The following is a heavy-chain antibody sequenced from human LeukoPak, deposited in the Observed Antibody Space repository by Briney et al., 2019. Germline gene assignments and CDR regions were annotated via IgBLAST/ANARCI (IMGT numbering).Heavy chain of an antibody. CDR1: GFSVNNNY. CDR3: TRDSIHTY. J-gene: IGHJ4*02. V-gene: IGHV3-66*01. Sequence: GGSLRLSCAASGFSVNNNYMNCVRQAPGKGLEWVSIIYNEGTTFHTDSVKGRFTISRDDSKNTIYLLINSRRAEDTAIYYCTRDSIHTYWGQGALVTVSS. CDR2: IYNEGTT.